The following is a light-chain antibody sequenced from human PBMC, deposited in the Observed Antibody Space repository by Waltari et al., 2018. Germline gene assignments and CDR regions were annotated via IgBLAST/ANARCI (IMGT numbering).Light chain of an antibody. CDR1: QSVSNY. V-gene: IGKV3-11*01. CDR2: SAS. J-gene: IGKJ2*03. Sequence: VILTKSPATLSLSPGERATLSCRASQSVSNYLAWYQQIPGQAPRLLIHSASSRATGIPDRFSGSGSGTEFTLTISSLEPEDVGVYHCYQHSSGYSFGQGTKVEIK. CDR3: YQHSSGYS.